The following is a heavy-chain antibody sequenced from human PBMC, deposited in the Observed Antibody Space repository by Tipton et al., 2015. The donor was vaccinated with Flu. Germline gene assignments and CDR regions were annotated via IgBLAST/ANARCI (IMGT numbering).Heavy chain of an antibody. D-gene: IGHD1-26*01. CDR3: AREQSGSYYAYYSYYGMDV. CDR2: ISAYNGNT. V-gene: IGHV1-18*01. CDR1: GYTFTSYG. Sequence: QLVQSGAEVKKPGASVKVSCKASGYTFTSYGISWVRQAPGQGLEWMGWISAYNGNTNYAQKLQGRVTMTTDTSTSTAYMALRSLRSDDTAVYYCAREQSGSYYAYYSYYGMDVWGQGTTVTVSS. J-gene: IGHJ6*02.